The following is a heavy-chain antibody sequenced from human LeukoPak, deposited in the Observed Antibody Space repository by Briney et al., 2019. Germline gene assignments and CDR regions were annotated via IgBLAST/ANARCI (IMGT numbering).Heavy chain of an antibody. J-gene: IGHJ4*02. V-gene: IGHV4-38-2*02. Sequence: SETLSLTCTVSGYSIRSGYEWAWLRQTPGKGLEWMGSTSYSGSTYYNPSLKSRVTISVDTSKNQFSLKLSSVTAADTAVYYCARGPSAWELLRGVSGGFDYWGQGTPVTVSS. D-gene: IGHD1-26*01. CDR2: TSYSGST. CDR1: GYSIRSGYE. CDR3: ARGPSAWELLRGVSGGFDY.